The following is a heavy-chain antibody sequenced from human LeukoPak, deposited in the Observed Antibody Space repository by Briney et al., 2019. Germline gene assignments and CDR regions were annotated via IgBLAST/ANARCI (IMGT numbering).Heavy chain of an antibody. Sequence: GGSLRLSCAASGFTFSSYAMGWVRRAPGKGLEWVSGISGSGGSTYYPDSVKGRFTISRDNSKNTLYLQMNSLRAEDTAVYYCAKWVSFDWFPIDYWGQGTLVSVSS. D-gene: IGHD3-9*01. CDR3: AKWVSFDWFPIDY. V-gene: IGHV3-23*01. J-gene: IGHJ4*02. CDR2: ISGSGGST. CDR1: GFTFSSYA.